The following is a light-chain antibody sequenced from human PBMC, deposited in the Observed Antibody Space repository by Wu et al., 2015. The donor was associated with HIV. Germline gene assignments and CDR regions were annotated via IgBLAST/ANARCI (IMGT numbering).Light chain of an antibody. CDR1: DYISDNY. CDR3: QQYRASPTT. V-gene: IGKV3-20*01. J-gene: IGKJ5*01. CDR2: ESY. Sequence: TQSPALLSLSVGETATLSCRASDYISDNYVAWYQQKLGQSPRLLIHESYKRAAGVPDRFDGSGSGTDFTLTIDRLEPEDFAVYFCQQYRASPTTFGQGTRLE.